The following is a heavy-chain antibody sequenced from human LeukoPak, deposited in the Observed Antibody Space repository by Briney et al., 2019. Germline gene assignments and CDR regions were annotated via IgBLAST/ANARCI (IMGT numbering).Heavy chain of an antibody. Sequence: PGGSLRLSCAASGLTVSSNYMSWVRQAPGKGLEWVSVSGTYGRTQYADSVKGRFTISRDSSKNTLYLQIDSLRVEDTAVYYCARGMDGYGPDAFDIWGQGTMVTVSS. CDR1: GLTVSSNY. D-gene: IGHD5-24*01. CDR3: ARGMDGYGPDAFDI. J-gene: IGHJ3*02. V-gene: IGHV3-53*01. CDR2: SGTYGRT.